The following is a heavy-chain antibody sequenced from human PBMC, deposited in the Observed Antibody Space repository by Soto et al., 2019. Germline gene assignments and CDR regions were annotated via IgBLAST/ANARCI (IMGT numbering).Heavy chain of an antibody. CDR3: DRGPSGDNVDS. D-gene: IGHD2-21*02. CDR2: IYAGGRT. CDR1: GGYISTVDYW. J-gene: IGHJ4*02. Sequence: QVQLQESGPGLVKPSQILSLTGTFSGGYISTVDYWRSWIRLSPDMGMECMGRIYAGGRTYNKPALTSRVTMAVDTPKRQLSLTLSSVSAVDTAVYYGDRGPSGDNVDSWGQGTMVTVSS. V-gene: IGHV4-30-4*01.